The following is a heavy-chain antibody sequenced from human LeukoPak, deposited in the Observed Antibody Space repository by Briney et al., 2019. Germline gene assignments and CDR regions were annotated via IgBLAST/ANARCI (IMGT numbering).Heavy chain of an antibody. V-gene: IGHV4-38-2*02. CDR2: VYQSGST. CDR1: DYSISSGYF. Sequence: SETLSLTCTVSDYSISSGYFWGWIRQPPGKGLEWIATVYQSGSTYSNPSLKSRVTISVDTSKNQFSLKLSSVTAADTAVYYCARSLPPPSFDYWGQGTLVTVSS. CDR3: ARSLPPPSFDY. J-gene: IGHJ4*02.